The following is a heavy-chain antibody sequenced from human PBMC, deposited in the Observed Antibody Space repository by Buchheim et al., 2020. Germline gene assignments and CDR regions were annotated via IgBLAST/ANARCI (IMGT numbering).Heavy chain of an antibody. V-gene: IGHV4-59*01. CDR3: ARAVPKEGPYYDFWSGYHIAREWGGMDV. CDR2: IYYSGST. J-gene: IGHJ6*02. Sequence: QVQLQESGPGLVKPSETLSLTCTVSGGSISSYYWSWIRQPPGKGLEWIGYIYYSGSTNYNPSLKSRVTISVDTSKNQFSLKLSSVTAADTAVYYCARAVPKEGPYYDFWSGYHIAREWGGMDVWGQGTT. CDR1: GGSISSYY. D-gene: IGHD3-3*01.